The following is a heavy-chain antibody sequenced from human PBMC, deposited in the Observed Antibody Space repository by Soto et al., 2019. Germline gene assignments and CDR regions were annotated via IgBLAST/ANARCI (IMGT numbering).Heavy chain of an antibody. CDR1: GFSLSTSGVG. D-gene: IGHD3-10*01. J-gene: IGHJ4*02. CDR2: IYWDDDK. V-gene: IGHV2-5*02. CDR3: AHLYGSGSYTVFDY. Sequence: QITLKESGPTLVKPTQTLTLTCTFSGFSLSTSGVGVGWIRQPPGKALEWLALIYWDDDKRYSPSLKSRLTLTKDTSKNQVVLTMTNMDPVDTATYYGAHLYGSGSYTVFDYWGQGTLVTVSS.